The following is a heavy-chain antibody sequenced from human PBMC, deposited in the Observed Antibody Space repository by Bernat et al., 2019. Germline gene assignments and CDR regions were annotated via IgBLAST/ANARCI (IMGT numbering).Heavy chain of an antibody. J-gene: IGHJ4*02. V-gene: IGHV1-69*02. D-gene: IGHD2-8*01. Sequence: QVQLVQSGAEVKKPGSSVKVSCKASGGTFSSYTISWVRQAPGQGLEWMGRIIPILGIANYAQKFQGRVTITADKSTSTAYMELSSLRSEDTAVYYCARGQAGNTVYGDYWGQGTLVTVSS. CDR1: GGTFSSYT. CDR3: ARGQAGNTVYGDY. CDR2: IIPILGIA.